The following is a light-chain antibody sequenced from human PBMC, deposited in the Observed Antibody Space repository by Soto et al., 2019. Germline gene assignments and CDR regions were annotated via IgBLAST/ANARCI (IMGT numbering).Light chain of an antibody. Sequence: DIQMTQSPSSLSASVGDRVTITCRASQSISNYLNWYQQKPGKAPNLLIYMSSNLHSGVPSRFSGSGSGTDFTLTISSLQPEDFATYSCQQSYSTPYTFGQGTKLEIK. CDR1: QSISNY. CDR3: QQSYSTPYT. CDR2: MSS. V-gene: IGKV1-39*01. J-gene: IGKJ2*01.